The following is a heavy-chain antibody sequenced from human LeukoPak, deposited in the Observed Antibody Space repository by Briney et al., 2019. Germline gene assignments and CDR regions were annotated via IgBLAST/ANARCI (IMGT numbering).Heavy chain of an antibody. V-gene: IGHV3-74*01. Sequence: GGSLRLSCVVSGFTSGLTFSSRWMHWVRQAPGKGLVWVSLVKNDGSTNYADSVKGRFTIARDNAKNSMYLEMNSLRGEDTAVYYCVRDVKELKWFGELLAGGPSEYYPMDVWGQGTTVTVSS. CDR1: GFTSGLTFSSRW. CDR2: VKNDGST. J-gene: IGHJ6*02. CDR3: VRDVKELKWFGELLAGGPSEYYPMDV. D-gene: IGHD3-10*01.